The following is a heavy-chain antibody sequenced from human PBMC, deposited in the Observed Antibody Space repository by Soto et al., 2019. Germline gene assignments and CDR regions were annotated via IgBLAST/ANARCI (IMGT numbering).Heavy chain of an antibody. J-gene: IGHJ4*02. V-gene: IGHV4-31*03. CDR1: GGSISSGGYY. CDR3: ARETLIWSGYWEGYYFDY. D-gene: IGHD3-3*01. CDR2: IYYSGST. Sequence: QVQLQESGPGLVKPSQTLSLTCTVSGGSISSGGYYWSWIRQHPGKGLEWIGYIYYSGSTYYNPSLKSRVTISVDTSKNQFSPKLSSVTAADTAVYYCARETLIWSGYWEGYYFDYWGQGTLVTVSS.